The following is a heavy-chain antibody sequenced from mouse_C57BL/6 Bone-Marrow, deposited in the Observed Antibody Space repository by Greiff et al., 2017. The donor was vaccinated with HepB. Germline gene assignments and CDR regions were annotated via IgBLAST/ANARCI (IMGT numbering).Heavy chain of an antibody. V-gene: IGHV1-80*01. D-gene: IGHD2-5*01. Sequence: QVQLQQSGAELVKPGASVKISCKASGYAFSSYWMNWVKQRPGKGLEWIGQIYPGDGDTNYNGKFKGKATLTADKSSSTAYMQLSSLTSEDSAVYFCARRKNYSNYWFAYWGQGTLVTVSA. CDR1: GYAFSSYW. CDR2: IYPGDGDT. J-gene: IGHJ3*01. CDR3: ARRKNYSNYWFAY.